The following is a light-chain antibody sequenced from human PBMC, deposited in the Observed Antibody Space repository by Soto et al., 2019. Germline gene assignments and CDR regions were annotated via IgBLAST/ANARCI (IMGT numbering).Light chain of an antibody. J-gene: IGLJ2*01. V-gene: IGLV3-21*04. Sequence: SYVLTQPPSVSVAPGKTDRITCGGNNIGSKSVHWYQQKPGQAPVLVIYYDSDRPSGIPERFSGSNSGNTATLTISRVEAGDEADYYCQVWDSSSDVVFGGGTKLTIL. CDR2: YDS. CDR3: QVWDSSSDVV. CDR1: NIGSKS.